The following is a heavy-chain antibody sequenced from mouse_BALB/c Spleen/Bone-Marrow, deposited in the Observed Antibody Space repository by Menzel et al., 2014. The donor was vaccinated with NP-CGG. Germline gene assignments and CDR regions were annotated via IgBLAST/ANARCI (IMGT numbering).Heavy chain of an antibody. J-gene: IGHJ2*01. Sequence: EVQLVESGGGLMKPGGSLKLSCAASGFTFSDYYMYWVRQTPEKRLEWVATNSDGGTYSYYADSVKGRFTISRDNAKSNLYLQMNSLKSEDTAMYYCARDMGDYWGQGTTLTVSS. CDR2: NSDGGTYS. CDR1: GFTFSDYY. V-gene: IGHV5-4*02. D-gene: IGHD1-1*02. CDR3: ARDMGDY.